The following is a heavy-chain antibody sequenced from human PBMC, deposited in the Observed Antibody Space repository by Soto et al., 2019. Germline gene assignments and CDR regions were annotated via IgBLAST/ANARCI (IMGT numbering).Heavy chain of an antibody. CDR2: INHSGSS. Sequence: QVQLQQWGAGLLKPSETLSLTCAVYGGSFSGYYWSLIRQPPGKGLEWIGEINHSGSSNYNPSLKSRVTISVDTSKNQFSLKLSSVTAADTAVYYCARGRIMIAFYYYYYMDVWGKGTTVTVSS. CDR3: ARGRIMIAFYYYYYMDV. J-gene: IGHJ6*03. D-gene: IGHD3-16*01. V-gene: IGHV4-34*01. CDR1: GGSFSGYY.